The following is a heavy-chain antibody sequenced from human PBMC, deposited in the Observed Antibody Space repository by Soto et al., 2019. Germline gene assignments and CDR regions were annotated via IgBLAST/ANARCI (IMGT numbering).Heavy chain of an antibody. CDR1: GFTFSSYW. D-gene: IGHD6-19*01. CDR2: IKQDGSEK. Sequence: GGSLRLSCAASGFTFSSYWMSWVRQAPGKGLEWVANIKQDGSEKYYVDSVKGRFTISRDNAKNSLYLQMNSLRAEDTAVYYCAREVSSGWPTNNDAFDIWGQGTMVTVSS. J-gene: IGHJ3*02. V-gene: IGHV3-7*01. CDR3: AREVSSGWPTNNDAFDI.